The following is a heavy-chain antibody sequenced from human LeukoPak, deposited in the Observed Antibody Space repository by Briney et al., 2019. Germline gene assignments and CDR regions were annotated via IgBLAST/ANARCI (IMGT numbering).Heavy chain of an antibody. J-gene: IGHJ5*02. CDR1: GYTFSSYY. CDR2: INPSGGST. Sequence: ASVTVSCKASGYTFSSYYMNWVRQAPGQGLEWMGIINPSGGSTSYEQKIQGRVTMTRDTSTSTVYMELSSLRSEDTAVYYCARQSYRGSYLLYWFDPWGQGTLVTVSS. CDR3: ARQSYRGSYLLYWFDP. V-gene: IGHV1-46*01. D-gene: IGHD1-26*01.